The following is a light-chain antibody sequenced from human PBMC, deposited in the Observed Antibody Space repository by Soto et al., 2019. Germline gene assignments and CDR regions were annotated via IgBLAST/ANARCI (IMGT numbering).Light chain of an antibody. Sequence: QLVLTQSPSASASLGASVKLTCTLSSGHSSYAIAWHQQQPEKGPRYLMKLNSDGSHSKGDGIPDRFSGSSSGAERSLTIARHQSEDEADYYCQTWGTGIHVVFGGGTKLTVL. CDR3: QTWGTGIHVV. CDR1: SGHSSYA. J-gene: IGLJ2*01. V-gene: IGLV4-69*01. CDR2: LNSDGSH.